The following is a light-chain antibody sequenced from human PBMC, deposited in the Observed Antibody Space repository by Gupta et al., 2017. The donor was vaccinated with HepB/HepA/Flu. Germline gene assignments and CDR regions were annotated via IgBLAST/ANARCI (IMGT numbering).Light chain of an antibody. J-gene: IGLJ3*02. CDR3: AAWDNSLKGGM. CDR1: NSNIGSHD. Sequence: QSVLTQPPSASGTPGQRVTIYCSGSNSNIGSHDVNWYLQLPGTAPKLLIYSNDKRPSGVPDRFSGSKSGTSASLAIKGLQSEDEADYYCAAWDNSLKGGMFGGGTKLTVL. CDR2: SND. V-gene: IGLV1-44*01.